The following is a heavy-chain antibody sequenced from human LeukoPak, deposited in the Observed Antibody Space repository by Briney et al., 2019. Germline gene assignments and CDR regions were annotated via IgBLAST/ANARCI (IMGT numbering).Heavy chain of an antibody. D-gene: IGHD4-17*01. CDR1: GYTLTELS. Sequence: ASVNVSCKVSGYTLTELSMHWVRQAPGKGLEWMGGFDPEDGETIYAQKFQGRVTMTEDTSTSTAYMELRSLRSDDTAVYYCCVHPPPGDYGDLRYDYWGQGTLVTVSS. CDR2: FDPEDGET. CDR3: CVHPPPGDYGDLRYDY. V-gene: IGHV1-24*01. J-gene: IGHJ4*02.